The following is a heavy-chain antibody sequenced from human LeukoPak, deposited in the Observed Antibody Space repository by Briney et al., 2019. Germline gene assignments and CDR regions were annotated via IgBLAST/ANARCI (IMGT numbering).Heavy chain of an antibody. CDR2: IQQHGSET. D-gene: IGHD2-2*01. CDR3: ATYSSSNGREFQY. J-gene: IGHJ1*01. Sequence: GVSLRLSCAASGFTFSSYGMHWVRQAPGKGLEWVANIQQHGSETYYGDSVKGRFTISRDNAKNSLYLQMNSLRAEDTAVYYCATYSSSNGREFQYWGQGTLVTISS. CDR1: GFTFSSYG. V-gene: IGHV3-7*01.